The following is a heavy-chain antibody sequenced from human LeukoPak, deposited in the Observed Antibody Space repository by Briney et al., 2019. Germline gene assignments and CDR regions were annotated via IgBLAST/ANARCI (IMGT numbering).Heavy chain of an antibody. D-gene: IGHD3-3*01. V-gene: IGHV4-4*07. CDR2: IYTSGSA. J-gene: IGHJ6*02. CDR1: GGSISSYY. Sequence: SETLSLTCTVSGGSISSYYWSWIRQPAGKGLEWIGRIYTSGSANYNPSLKSRVTMSVDTSKNQFSLKLSSVTAADTAVYYCATHLTIPGEEGYYYGMDVWGQGTTVTVSS. CDR3: ATHLTIPGEEGYYYGMDV.